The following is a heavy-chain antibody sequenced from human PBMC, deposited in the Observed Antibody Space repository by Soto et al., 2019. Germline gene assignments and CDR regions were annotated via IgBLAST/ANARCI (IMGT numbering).Heavy chain of an antibody. V-gene: IGHV1-2*02. CDR2: INPYSGGA. CDR1: GYTFTDYF. CDR3: ARLMHYSHSGGSSHSGFDM. Sequence: ASVKVSCKASGYTFTDYFIHWVRQAPGQGLEWRGWINPYSGGADLSQKFQGRVTMTRDTSISTAYMEVSSLRSDDTAVFYCARLMHYSHSGGSSHSGFDMWGQGTLVTV. D-gene: IGHD2-21*01. J-gene: IGHJ3*02.